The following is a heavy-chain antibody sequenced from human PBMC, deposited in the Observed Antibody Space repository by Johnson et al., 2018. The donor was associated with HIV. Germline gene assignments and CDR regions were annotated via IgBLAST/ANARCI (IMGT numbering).Heavy chain of an antibody. CDR2: ISWNGGNT. D-gene: IGHD6-19*01. CDR1: GFTFDDYG. V-gene: IGHV3-20*04. CDR3: ARDLRNSGWSNGFDV. Sequence: VQLVESGGGVVRPGGSLRLSCAASGFTFDDYGMSWVRQAPGKGLEWVSGISWNGGNTDYADSVKGRFTISRDNAKNSLYLQMNSLRAGDTAVYYCARDLRNSGWSNGFDVWGQGTMVTVSS. J-gene: IGHJ3*01.